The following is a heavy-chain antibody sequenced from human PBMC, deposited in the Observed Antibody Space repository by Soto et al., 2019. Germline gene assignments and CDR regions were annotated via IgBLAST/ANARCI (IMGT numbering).Heavy chain of an antibody. Sequence: PGDSLKISCMGSGDGFTSYWIGWVRQMPGKGLEWMGIIYPGDSDTRYSPSFQGQVTISADKSISTAYPQWSSLKASDTAMYYCARTYYDSSGYYFADAFDIWGKGTMVTVSS. D-gene: IGHD3-22*01. J-gene: IGHJ3*02. CDR1: GDGFTSYW. V-gene: IGHV5-51*01. CDR2: IYPGDSDT. CDR3: ARTYYDSSGYYFADAFDI.